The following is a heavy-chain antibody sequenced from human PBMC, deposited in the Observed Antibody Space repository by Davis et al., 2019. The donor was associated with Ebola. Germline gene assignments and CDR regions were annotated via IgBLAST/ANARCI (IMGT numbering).Heavy chain of an antibody. J-gene: IGHJ3*02. D-gene: IGHD2-2*01. CDR3: ARVMVVVPAHNAFDI. Sequence: GESLKISCKGSGYNFITYWIGWVRQMPEKGLEWMGIIYPGDSDTRYSPSFQGQVTISADKSISTAYLQWSSLKASDTAMYYCARVMVVVPAHNAFDIWGQGTMFTVSS. CDR1: GYNFITYW. V-gene: IGHV5-51*01. CDR2: IYPGDSDT.